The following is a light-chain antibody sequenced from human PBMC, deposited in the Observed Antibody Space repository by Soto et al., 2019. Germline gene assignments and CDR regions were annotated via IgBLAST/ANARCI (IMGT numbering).Light chain of an antibody. Sequence: DIQMTQSPSTLSASVGDRVTITCRASQSISSWLAWYQQKPGKAPKILIYKVSNLESGVPSRFSGSGSGTEFTFTISSLQSDDFATYYCQQYNSYPVTFGQGTKLEIK. J-gene: IGKJ2*01. CDR2: KVS. V-gene: IGKV1-5*03. CDR3: QQYNSYPVT. CDR1: QSISSW.